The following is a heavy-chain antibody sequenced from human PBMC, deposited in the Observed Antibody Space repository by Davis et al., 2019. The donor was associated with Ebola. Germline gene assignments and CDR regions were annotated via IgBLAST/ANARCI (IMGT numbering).Heavy chain of an antibody. CDR1: GFTFSSYW. CDR2: IRQDGTEK. CDR3: AREGGGAWGY. J-gene: IGHJ4*02. V-gene: IGHV3-7*01. Sequence: GESLKISCAASGFTFSSYWMSWVRQAPGKGLEWVDNIRQDGTEKYYVDSVEGRFAISRDNAKSSLYLQMNSLRADDTAMYYCAREGGGAWGYWGQGTLVTVSS. D-gene: IGHD2-15*01.